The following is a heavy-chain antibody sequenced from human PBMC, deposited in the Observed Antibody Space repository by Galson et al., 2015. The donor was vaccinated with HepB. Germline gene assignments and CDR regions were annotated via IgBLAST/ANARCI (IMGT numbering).Heavy chain of an antibody. D-gene: IGHD5-18*01. CDR2: IITDGSVT. CDR1: GFAFGSSW. J-gene: IGHJ4*02. Sequence: LRLSCAASGFAFGSSWMHWVRQAPGKGLVWVSHIITDGSVTTYADSVNGRFTISRDNAKNTLYLQMDSLRVEDTAVYYCAGGLVNGYSAWGQGTLVTVSS. CDR3: AGGLVNGYSA. V-gene: IGHV3-74*03.